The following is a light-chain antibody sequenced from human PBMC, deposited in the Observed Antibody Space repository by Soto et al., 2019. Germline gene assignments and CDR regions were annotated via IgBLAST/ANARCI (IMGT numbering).Light chain of an antibody. CDR2: DVS. Sequence: QSVLTQPRSVSGSPGQSVTISCTGASSDVGGYKYVSWYQQHPVKAPKLMIYDVSKRPSGVPDRFSGSKSGNTASLTISGLQAEDEADYYCCSSAGRYSVVFGGGTKLTVL. CDR3: CSSAGRYSVV. J-gene: IGLJ2*01. V-gene: IGLV2-11*01. CDR1: SSDVGGYKY.